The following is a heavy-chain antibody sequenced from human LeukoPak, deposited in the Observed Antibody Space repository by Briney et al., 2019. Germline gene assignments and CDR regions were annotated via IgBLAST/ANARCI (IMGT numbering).Heavy chain of an antibody. CDR2: INPNSGGT. Sequence: ASVKVSCKASGYTFTGYYMHWVRQAPGQGLEWMGWINPNSGGTNYAQKFRGRVTMTRDTSISTAYMELSRLRSDDTAVYYCARAAIKATTYYDILTGYYTFDYWGQGTLVTVSS. CDR3: ARAAIKATTYYDILTGYYTFDY. D-gene: IGHD3-9*01. J-gene: IGHJ4*02. V-gene: IGHV1-2*02. CDR1: GYTFTGYY.